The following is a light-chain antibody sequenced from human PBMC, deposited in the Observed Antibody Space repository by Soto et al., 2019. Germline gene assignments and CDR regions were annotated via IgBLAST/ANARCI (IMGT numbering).Light chain of an antibody. V-gene: IGKV3-15*01. CDR1: QSVSSN. Sequence: MTQSPSTLSVSPGESATLSCRASQSVSSNLAWYQQKPGQAPRLLIYGASTRATGIPARFSGRGSATEFTLTISSLQSEDCAVYYCQQCNDWPHTFGQGTKLEI. J-gene: IGKJ2*01. CDR3: QQCNDWPHT. CDR2: GAS.